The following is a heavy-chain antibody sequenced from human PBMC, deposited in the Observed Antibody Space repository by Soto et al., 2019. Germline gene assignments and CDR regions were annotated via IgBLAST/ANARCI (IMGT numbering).Heavy chain of an antibody. CDR3: ARRGRGSYYDY. Sequence: EVQLLESGGGLVQPGGSLRLSCAGSGFTFSSYAMRWVRQAPGKGMEWVSAISGSGGSTYYADSVKGRSTLSRDNSKNTLYLQMNSLRAEDTAVYYFARRGRGSYYDYWGQGTLVTVSS. CDR2: ISGSGGST. V-gene: IGHV3-23*01. J-gene: IGHJ4*02. D-gene: IGHD3-16*01. CDR1: GFTFSSYA.